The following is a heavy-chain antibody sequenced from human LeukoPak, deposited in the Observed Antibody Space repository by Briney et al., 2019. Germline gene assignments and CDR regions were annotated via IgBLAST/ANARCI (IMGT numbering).Heavy chain of an antibody. CDR1: GYTFTDFY. D-gene: IGHD1-1*01. CDR2: VDPQDGET. V-gene: IGHV1-69-2*01. CDR3: ATRTTGTTMRFDP. Sequence: ASVKVTCKASGYTFTDFYIHWVQQAPGKGLRWMGRVDPQDGETIYAADFQARVTITADTSTDTAYMELSSLRSEDTAVYYCATRTTGTTMRFDPWGQGTLVTVSS. J-gene: IGHJ5*02.